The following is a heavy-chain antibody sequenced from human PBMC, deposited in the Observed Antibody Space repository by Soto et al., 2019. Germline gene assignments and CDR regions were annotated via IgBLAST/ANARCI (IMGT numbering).Heavy chain of an antibody. J-gene: IGHJ6*02. CDR2: IIPIFGTA. CDR1: GGTFSSYA. D-gene: IGHD3-3*01. V-gene: IGHV1-69*01. CDR3: ARDRITIFGVVKNYYYYGMDV. Sequence: QVQLVQSGAEVKKPGSSVKVSCKASGGTFSSYAISWVRQAPGQGLEWMGGIIPIFGTANYAQKFQGRVTITADESTSTDYMERSSLRSEDTAVYYCARDRITIFGVVKNYYYYGMDVWGQGTTVTVSS.